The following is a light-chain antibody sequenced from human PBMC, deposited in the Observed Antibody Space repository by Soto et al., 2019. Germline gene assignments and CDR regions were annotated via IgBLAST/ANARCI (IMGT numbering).Light chain of an antibody. J-gene: IGLJ1*01. Sequence: QSVLTQPPSVSGSPGRSVTISCTGTSTDFVGYNRVSWYQHPPGTAPKLMIYEVSKRPSGVPDRFSGSKSGNTASLPISGLQAADEADYYCSLYTSENAYVFGTGTKVTLL. V-gene: IGLV2-18*01. CDR1: STDFVGYNR. CDR2: EVS. CDR3: SLYTSENAYV.